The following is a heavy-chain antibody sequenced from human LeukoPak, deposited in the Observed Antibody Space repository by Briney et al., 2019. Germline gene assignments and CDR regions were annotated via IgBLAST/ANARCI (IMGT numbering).Heavy chain of an antibody. CDR3: AKVQDSSGYGYDY. J-gene: IGHJ4*02. CDR2: ISGSGGST. V-gene: IGHV3-23*01. CDR1: GFTFTSYA. D-gene: IGHD3-22*01. Sequence: GGSLRLSCAASGFTFTSYAMSWVRQAPGKRLEWVSAISGSGGSTYYADSVKGRFTISRDNSKTTLYLQMNSLRAEDTAVYYCAKVQDSSGYGYDYWGQGTLVTVSS.